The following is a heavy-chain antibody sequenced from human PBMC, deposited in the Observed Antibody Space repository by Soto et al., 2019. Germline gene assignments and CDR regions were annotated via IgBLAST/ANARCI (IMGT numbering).Heavy chain of an antibody. D-gene: IGHD2-15*01. CDR3: ATDEYAAYAY. V-gene: IGHV1-2*02. CDR1: GYTFTAYY. J-gene: IGHJ4*02. Sequence: XSVKVSCKPSGYTFTAYYIHWVRQAPGQGLECMGWIDPRSGGTNYAQKFQGRVIMTRDTSINTAYMELSRLTSDDTAVYYCATDEYAAYAYWGQGNLATVSS. CDR2: IDPRSGGT.